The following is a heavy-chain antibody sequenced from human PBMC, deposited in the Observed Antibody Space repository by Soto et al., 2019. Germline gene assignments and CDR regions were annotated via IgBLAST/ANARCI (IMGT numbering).Heavy chain of an antibody. Sequence: PWWSLRLSCSASVFTFSSSGIRWFRRAPGKGLEWVAVISYDGSNKFYIDSVKGRFTVSRDNSKNTLYLQMSSLRAEDTAVYYCAKDRQADFWRLPSLMDVWGQGTTVTVSS. CDR1: VFTFSSSG. D-gene: IGHD3-3*01. J-gene: IGHJ6*02. V-gene: IGHV3-30*18. CDR2: ISYDGSNK. CDR3: AKDRQADFWRLPSLMDV.